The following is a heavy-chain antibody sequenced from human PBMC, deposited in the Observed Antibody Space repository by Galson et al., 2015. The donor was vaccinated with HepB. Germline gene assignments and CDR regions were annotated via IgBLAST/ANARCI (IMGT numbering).Heavy chain of an antibody. Sequence: SVKVSCKASGYTFTSYDINWVRQATGQGLEWMGWMNPNSGNTGYAQKFQGRVTMTRNTSISAAYMELSSLRSEDTAVYYCARDQVVVPAAMRFSGYYYYMDVWGKGTTVTVSS. D-gene: IGHD2-2*01. CDR2: MNPNSGNT. CDR3: ARDQVVVPAAMRFSGYYYYMDV. CDR1: GYTFTSYD. J-gene: IGHJ6*03. V-gene: IGHV1-8*01.